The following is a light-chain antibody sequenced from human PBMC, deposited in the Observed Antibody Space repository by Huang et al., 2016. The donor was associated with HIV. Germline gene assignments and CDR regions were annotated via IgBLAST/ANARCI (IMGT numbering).Light chain of an antibody. CDR1: QSISSNY. CDR3: QQYGSSPPWT. J-gene: IGKJ1*01. V-gene: IGKV3-20*01. CDR2: GAS. Sequence: EIVLTKSPGTLSLSPGERATLSCRASQSISSNYLVWYHQEPGQAPRLLIYGASSRATGIPDRFSGSGAGTDFTLTISRLEPEDFAVYYCQQYGSSPPWTFGQGTKVEIK.